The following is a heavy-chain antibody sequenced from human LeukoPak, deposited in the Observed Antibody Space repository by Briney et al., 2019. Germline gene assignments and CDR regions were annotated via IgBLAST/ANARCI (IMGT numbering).Heavy chain of an antibody. V-gene: IGHV6-1*01. Sequence: SQTLSLTCVISGDSVSSNSAAWNWIRQSPSRGLEWLGRTYYRSKWYNDYALSEKSRISINADTSKNQFSLQLKSVNPEDTAMYYCARSLWFEDLLYGGTFYMDVWGKGTTVTISS. CDR3: ARSLWFEDLLYGGTFYMDV. CDR1: GDSVSSNSAA. J-gene: IGHJ6*03. CDR2: TYYRSKWYN. D-gene: IGHD3-10*01.